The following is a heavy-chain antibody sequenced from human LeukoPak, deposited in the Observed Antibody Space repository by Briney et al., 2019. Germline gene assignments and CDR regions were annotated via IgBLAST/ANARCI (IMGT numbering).Heavy chain of an antibody. J-gene: IGHJ3*02. D-gene: IGHD3-10*01. CDR2: INSDRSST. CDR1: GFTFSSYW. CDR3: ARAFLWFGEFVDAFDI. V-gene: IGHV3-74*01. Sequence: GGSLRLSCAASGFTFSSYWMHWVRQAPGKGLVWVSRINSDRSSTSYADSVKGRFTISRDNAKNTLYLQMNSLRAEDTAVYYCARAFLWFGEFVDAFDIWGQGTMVTVSS.